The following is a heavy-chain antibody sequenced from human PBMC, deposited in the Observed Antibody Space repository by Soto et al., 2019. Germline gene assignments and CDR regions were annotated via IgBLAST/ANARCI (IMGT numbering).Heavy chain of an antibody. D-gene: IGHD1-1*01. J-gene: IGHJ5*02. Sequence: KASETLSLTCTVSGASISGFYWIFICNSAGKGLEWIGRIYATGTTDYNPSLKSRVMMSVDTSKKQFSLKLRSVTAADTAVYYCVRDGTKTLRDWFDPWGQGISVTVS. CDR2: IYATGTT. CDR3: VRDGTKTLRDWFDP. V-gene: IGHV4-4*07. CDR1: GASISGFY.